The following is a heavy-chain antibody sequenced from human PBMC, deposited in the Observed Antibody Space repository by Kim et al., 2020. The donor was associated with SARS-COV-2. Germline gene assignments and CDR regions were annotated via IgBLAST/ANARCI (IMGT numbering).Heavy chain of an antibody. CDR1: GGSISSYY. CDR3: ASLFGAAAPFDY. J-gene: IGHJ4*02. D-gene: IGHD6-13*01. CDR2: IYYSGST. Sequence: SETLSLTCTVSGGSISSYYWSWIRQPPGKGLEWIGYIYYSGSTNYNPSLKSRVTISVDTSKNQFSLKLSSVTAADTAVYYCASLFGAAAPFDYWGQGTLV. V-gene: IGHV4-59*08.